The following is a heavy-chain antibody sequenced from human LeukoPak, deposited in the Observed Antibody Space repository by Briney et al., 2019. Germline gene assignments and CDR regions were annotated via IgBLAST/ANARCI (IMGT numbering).Heavy chain of an antibody. CDR2: ISSSGSTI. CDR3: ARRDSSGYYSHFDY. V-gene: IGHV3-11*04. CDR1: GFTFSDYY. J-gene: IGHJ4*02. Sequence: GGSLRLSCAASGFTFSDYYMSWIRQAPGKGLEWVSYISSSGSTIYYADSVKGRFTISRDNAKNSLHLQMNSLRAEDTAVYYCARRDSSGYYSHFDYWGQGTLVTVSS. D-gene: IGHD3-22*01.